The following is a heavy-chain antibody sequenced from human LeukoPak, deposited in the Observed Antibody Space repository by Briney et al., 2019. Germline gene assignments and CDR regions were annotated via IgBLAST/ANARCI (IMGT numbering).Heavy chain of an antibody. CDR3: ARAVLRFLEWLSSPYYFDY. Sequence: VSVKVSCKASGYTFTGYYMHWVRQAPGQGLEWMGWINPNSGGTNYAQKFQGRVTMTRDTSISTAYMELSRLRSDDTAVYYCARAVLRFLEWLSSPYYFDYWGQGTLVTVSS. CDR2: INPNSGGT. J-gene: IGHJ4*02. D-gene: IGHD3-3*01. V-gene: IGHV1-2*02. CDR1: GYTFTGYY.